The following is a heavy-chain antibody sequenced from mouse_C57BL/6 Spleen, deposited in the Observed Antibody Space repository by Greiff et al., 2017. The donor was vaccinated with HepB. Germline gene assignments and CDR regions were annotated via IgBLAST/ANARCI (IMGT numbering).Heavy chain of an antibody. CDR1: GFTFSSYG. D-gene: IGHD2-4*01. CDR3: ARRDDYPPEFAY. J-gene: IGHJ3*01. V-gene: IGHV5-6*01. CDR2: ISSGGSYT. Sequence: EVQLVESGGDLVKPGGSLKLSCAASGFTFSSYGMSWVRQTPDKRLEWVATISSGGSYTYYPDSVKGRFTISRDNAKNTLYLQMSSLKSEDTAMYYCARRDDYPPEFAYWGQGTLVTVSA.